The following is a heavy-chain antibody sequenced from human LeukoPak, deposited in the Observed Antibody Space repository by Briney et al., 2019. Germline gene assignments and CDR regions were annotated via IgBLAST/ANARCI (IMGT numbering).Heavy chain of an antibody. CDR1: GGSISSYY. CDR3: ASPGIVAAGTDRGFDY. D-gene: IGHD6-13*01. J-gene: IGHJ4*02. CDR2: IYYSGST. Sequence: SQTLSLTCTVTGGSISSYYWSWIRQPPGKGLEWIWFIYYSGSTNYNPSLKSRVTISVDTSKNQFSLKLSSVTAADTAVYYCASPGIVAAGTDRGFDYWGQGALVTVSS. V-gene: IGHV4-59*01.